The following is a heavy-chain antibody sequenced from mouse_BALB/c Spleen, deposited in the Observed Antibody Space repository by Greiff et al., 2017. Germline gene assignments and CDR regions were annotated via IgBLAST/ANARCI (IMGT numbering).Heavy chain of an antibody. J-gene: IGHJ3*01. CDR3: TRRANWDEFAY. V-gene: IGHV1-5*01. CDR2: IYPGNSDT. Sequence: EVQLVESGTVLARPGASVKMSCKASGYSFTSYWMHWVKQRPGQGLEWIGAIYPGNSDTSYNQKFKGKAKLTAVTSASTAYMELSSLTNEDSAVYYCTRRANWDEFAYWGQGTLITVSA. D-gene: IGHD4-1*01. CDR1: GYSFTSYW.